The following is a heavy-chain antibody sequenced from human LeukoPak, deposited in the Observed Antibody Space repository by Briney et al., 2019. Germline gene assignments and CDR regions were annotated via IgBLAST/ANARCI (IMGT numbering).Heavy chain of an antibody. CDR1: GFSFSGYW. Sequence: GGSLRLSCEASGFSFSGYWMTWVRQAPGKGLEWVANIKQDGSETSYVTSVRGRFTISRDNAKNSLYLQMNNLRVEDTAVYFCAREEVKSFDNWGQGTLVTVSS. J-gene: IGHJ4*02. CDR2: IKQDGSET. V-gene: IGHV3-7*03. CDR3: AREEVKSFDN.